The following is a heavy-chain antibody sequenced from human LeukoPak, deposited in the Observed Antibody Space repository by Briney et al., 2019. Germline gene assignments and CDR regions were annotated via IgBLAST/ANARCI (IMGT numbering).Heavy chain of an antibody. V-gene: IGHV3-11*01. J-gene: IGHJ6*02. CDR1: GFTFSDYY. D-gene: IGHD2-15*01. Sequence: GGSLRLSCAASGFTFSDYYMSWIRQAPGKGLEWVSYISSSGSTIYYADSVKGRFTISRDNAKNSLYLQMNSLRAEDTAVYYCARDRYDVAVVAANHVGGMDVWGQGTTVTVSS. CDR2: ISSSGSTI. CDR3: ARDRYDVAVVAANHVGGMDV.